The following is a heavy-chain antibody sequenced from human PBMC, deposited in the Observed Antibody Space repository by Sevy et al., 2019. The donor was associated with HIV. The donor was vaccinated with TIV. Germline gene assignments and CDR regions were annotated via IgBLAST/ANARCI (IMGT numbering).Heavy chain of an antibody. CDR3: ARGAVVGATTDAFDI. CDR2: ISYDGSNK. Sequence: GGSLRLSCAASGFTFSSYAMHWVRQAPGKGLEWVAVISYDGSNKYYADSAKGRFTISRDNSKNTLYLQMNSLRAEDTAVYYCARGAVVGATTDAFDIWGQGTMVTVSS. J-gene: IGHJ3*02. V-gene: IGHV3-30-3*01. D-gene: IGHD1-26*01. CDR1: GFTFSSYA.